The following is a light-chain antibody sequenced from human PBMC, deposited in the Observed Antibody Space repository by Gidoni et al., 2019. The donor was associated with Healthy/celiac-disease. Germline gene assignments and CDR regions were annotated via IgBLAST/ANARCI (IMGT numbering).Light chain of an antibody. CDR1: SSDVGGYNY. V-gene: IGLV2-14*03. Sequence: QSALTQPASVSGSPGQSLTISFTGTSSDVGGYNYVSWYQQHPGKAPKLMIYDVSNRPSGVSNRFSGSKSGNTASLTISGLQAEDEADYYCSSYTSSSTLAVFGGGTKLTVL. CDR2: DVS. J-gene: IGLJ2*01. CDR3: SSYTSSSTLAV.